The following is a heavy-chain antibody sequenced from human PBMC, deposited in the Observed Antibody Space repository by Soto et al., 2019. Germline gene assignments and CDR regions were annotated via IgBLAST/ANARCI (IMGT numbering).Heavy chain of an antibody. J-gene: IGHJ4*02. CDR2: IYYAGST. Sequence: SETLSLTCTVSGGSIKNYYLSWIRQPPGKGLEWIGYIYYAGSTSYNPSLKSRVTMSVDTSKNQFSLRLSSVTAADTAMYYCVCVGTILGVVSSFDYWGQGTLVTV. D-gene: IGHD3-3*01. CDR3: VCVGTILGVVSSFDY. CDR1: GGSIKNYY. V-gene: IGHV4-59*01.